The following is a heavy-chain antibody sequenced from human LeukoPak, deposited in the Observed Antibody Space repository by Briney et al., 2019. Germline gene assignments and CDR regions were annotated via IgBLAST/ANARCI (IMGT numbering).Heavy chain of an antibody. CDR3: ARGRGSYGWFDP. CDR1: GFTFSGFW. D-gene: IGHD3-10*01. CDR2: INSDGSEG. J-gene: IGHJ5*02. Sequence: GGSLRLSCAVSGFTFSGFWMSWSRQAPGKGLEWVASINSDGSEGYYADVVKGRFTISRDNAKNTLYLQMNSLRAEDTAVYYCARGRGSYGWFDPWGQGTLVTVSS. V-gene: IGHV3-7*01.